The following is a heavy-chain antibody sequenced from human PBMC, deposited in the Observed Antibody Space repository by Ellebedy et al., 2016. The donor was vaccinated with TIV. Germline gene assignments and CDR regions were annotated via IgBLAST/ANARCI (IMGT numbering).Heavy chain of an antibody. V-gene: IGHV1-8*01. CDR3: GRGRGYASTGRVYYFDY. CDR2: MNPNSGNT. Sequence: AASVKVSCKASGYTFTDFDINWVRQATGQGLEWVGWMNPNSGNTGSAQKFQGRVTMTRDSSTSTAYMELSSLRSEDTAVYYCGRGRGYASTGRVYYFDYWGQGSLVTVSS. CDR1: GYTFTDFD. J-gene: IGHJ4*02. D-gene: IGHD2-15*01.